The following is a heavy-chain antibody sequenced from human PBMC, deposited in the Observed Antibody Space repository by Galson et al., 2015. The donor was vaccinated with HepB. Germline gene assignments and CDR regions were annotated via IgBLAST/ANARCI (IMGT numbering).Heavy chain of an antibody. CDR3: ARGGLAVRADYYYYYYMDV. D-gene: IGHD6-19*01. Sequence: SVKVSCKASGYTFTSYYMHWVRQAPGQGPEWMGIINPSGGSTSYAQKFQGRVTMTRDTSTSTVYMELSSLRSEDTAVYYRARGGLAVRADYYYYYYMDVWGKGTTVTVSS. CDR2: INPSGGST. CDR1: GYTFTSYY. J-gene: IGHJ6*03. V-gene: IGHV1-46*01.